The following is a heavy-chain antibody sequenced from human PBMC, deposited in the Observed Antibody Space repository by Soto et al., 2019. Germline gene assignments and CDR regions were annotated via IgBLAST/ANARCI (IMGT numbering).Heavy chain of an antibody. CDR2: ISLYSDGT. D-gene: IGHD2-2*01. CDR1: GYTFSNYG. V-gene: IGHV1-18*01. CDR3: ARVVLGAAAWFGP. Sequence: QVQLVQSGGEVKRPGASVKVSCKTSGYTFSNYGITWVRQAPGQPLEWLGGISLYSDGTDYAQKIQGRASMTTDTSPTTASMELRGLRPDDTAVYYCARVVLGAAAWFGPWGQETLVTVSS. J-gene: IGHJ5*02.